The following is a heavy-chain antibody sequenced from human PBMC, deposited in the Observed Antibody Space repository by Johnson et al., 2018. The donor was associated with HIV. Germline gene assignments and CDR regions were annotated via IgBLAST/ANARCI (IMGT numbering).Heavy chain of an antibody. CDR1: GFIFSSSW. CDR3: ARDSGGKYYIMDAFDI. CDR2: INQDDREQ. D-gene: IGHD1-26*01. Sequence: VQLVESGGGLVQPGRSLTLSCAASGFIFSSSWISWVRQAPGKGLEWVANINQDDREQYYVDSVKGRFTISRHNAKNSLYLQMNSLRAEDTAVYYCARDSGGKYYIMDAFDIWGQGTMVTVSS. V-gene: IGHV3-7*01. J-gene: IGHJ3*02.